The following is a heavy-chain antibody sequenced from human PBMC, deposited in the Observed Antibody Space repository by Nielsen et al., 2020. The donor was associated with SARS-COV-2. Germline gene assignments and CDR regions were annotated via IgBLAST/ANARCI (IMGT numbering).Heavy chain of an antibody. D-gene: IGHD5-12*01. J-gene: IGHJ6*02. Sequence: GESLKISCVASGFTFSGSAMHWVRQASGKGLEWLGRIRSYANEYATAYAASVKGRFTISRDDSKNTAYLQMNSLRAEDTALYYCANGGYDPNYYGMDVWGQGTTVTVSS. CDR3: ANGGYDPNYYGMDV. CDR2: IRSYANEYAT. V-gene: IGHV3-73*01. CDR1: GFTFSGSA.